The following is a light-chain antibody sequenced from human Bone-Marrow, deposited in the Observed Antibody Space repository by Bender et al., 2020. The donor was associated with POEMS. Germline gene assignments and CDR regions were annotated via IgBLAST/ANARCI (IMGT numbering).Light chain of an antibody. CDR1: NSNIGNDY. V-gene: IGLV1-51*01. Sequence: QSVLTQPPSVSAAPGQKVTISCSGSNSNIGNDYVSWYQLLPGTAPKLLIHGNDKRPSDIPDRFSGSKSGTSATLVITGLQTGDEADYYCGAWDTSLSPLFVFGSGTKVTVL. J-gene: IGLJ1*01. CDR2: GND. CDR3: GAWDTSLSPLFV.